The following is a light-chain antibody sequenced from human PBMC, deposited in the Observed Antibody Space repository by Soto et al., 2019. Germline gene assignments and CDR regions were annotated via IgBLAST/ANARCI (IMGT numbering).Light chain of an antibody. CDR2: AAS. J-gene: IGKJ1*01. CDR3: QQSYSTPRT. Sequence: DIQMTQSPSSLSASVGDRVTITCRASQRITTYLNWYQQKPGKAPILLIYAASNLQGGVPSRFSGSGSGTDFTLTISSLQPEDFATYYCQQSYSTPRTFGQGTKV. V-gene: IGKV1-39*01. CDR1: QRITTY.